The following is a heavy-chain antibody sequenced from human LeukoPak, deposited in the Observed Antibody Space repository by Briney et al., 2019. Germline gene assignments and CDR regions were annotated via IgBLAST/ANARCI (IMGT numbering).Heavy chain of an antibody. J-gene: IGHJ4*02. Sequence: ASVKVSCKASGHTFTAYYIHWVRQGPGQGLEWMGWIHPGTGDTNYAQKFQGRVTVSRDTSISTAYMELSRLRSDDTAVYYCGSYASGYNWLKVWGQGTPVTVSS. CDR1: GHTFTAYY. V-gene: IGHV1-2*02. CDR2: IHPGTGDT. CDR3: GSYASGYNWLKV. D-gene: IGHD3-10*01.